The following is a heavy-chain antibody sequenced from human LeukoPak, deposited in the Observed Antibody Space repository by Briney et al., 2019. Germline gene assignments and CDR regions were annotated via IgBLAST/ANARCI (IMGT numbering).Heavy chain of an antibody. CDR2: FDPEDGEP. V-gene: IGHV1-24*01. Sequence: ASVKVSCKVSGYSLTDLSLHWVRQAPAKGREWMGGFDPEDGEPIYAQKFEGRLYMTEDTSKDTGYMELRTLRSEDTALYYCAKSHGDYGLLDYWGQGTLVTVSS. CDR1: GYSLTDLS. D-gene: IGHD4-17*01. J-gene: IGHJ4*02. CDR3: AKSHGDYGLLDY.